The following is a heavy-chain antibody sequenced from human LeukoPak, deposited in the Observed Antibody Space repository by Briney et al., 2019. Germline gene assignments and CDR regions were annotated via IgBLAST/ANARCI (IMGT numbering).Heavy chain of an antibody. V-gene: IGHV3-20*04. CDR3: ARDLRYYFDSSGSDAFDI. D-gene: IGHD3-22*01. J-gene: IGHJ3*02. CDR2: INWNGGST. CDR1: GFTFDDYG. Sequence: PGGSLRLSCAASGFTFDDYGMSRVRQAPGKGLEWVSDINWNGGSTGYADSVKGRFTISRDNAKNSLYLQMNSLRAEDTALYYCARDLRYYFDSSGSDAFDIWGQGTMVTVSS.